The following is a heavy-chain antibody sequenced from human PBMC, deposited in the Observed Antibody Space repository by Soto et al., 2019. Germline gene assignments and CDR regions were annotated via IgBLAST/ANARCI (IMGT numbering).Heavy chain of an antibody. V-gene: IGHV3-30*18. CDR3: AKDVVVGATPGLGDYYYYYGMDV. D-gene: IGHD1-26*01. CDR1: GFTFSSYG. J-gene: IGHJ6*02. CDR2: ISYDGSNK. Sequence: GGSLRLSCAASGFTFSSYGMHWVRQAPGKGLEWVALISYDGSNKYYADSVKGRFTISRDNSKNTLYLQMNSLRAEDTAVYYCAKDVVVGATPGLGDYYYYYGMDVWGQGTTVTVSS.